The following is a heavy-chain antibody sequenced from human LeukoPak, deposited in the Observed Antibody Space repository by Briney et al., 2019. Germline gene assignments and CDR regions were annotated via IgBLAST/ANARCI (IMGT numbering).Heavy chain of an antibody. Sequence: GASVKVSCKVSGYTLTELSMHWVRQAPGKGLEWMGGFDPEDGETIYAQKFQGRVTMTEDTSTDTAYMELRSLRSDDTAVYYCARDYIVVVTAMSYGMDVWGQGTTVTVSS. J-gene: IGHJ6*02. CDR3: ARDYIVVVTAMSYGMDV. CDR1: GYTLTELS. D-gene: IGHD2-21*02. CDR2: FDPEDGET. V-gene: IGHV1-24*01.